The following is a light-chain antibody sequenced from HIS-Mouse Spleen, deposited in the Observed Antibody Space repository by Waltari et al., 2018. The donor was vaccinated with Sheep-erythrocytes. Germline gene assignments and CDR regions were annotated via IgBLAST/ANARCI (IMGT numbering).Light chain of an antibody. J-gene: IGLJ3*02. Sequence: QSALTQPPSASGSPGQSVTISRTGTSSDVGGFTYVSWYQQHPGKAPKLMIYEVSTRPSGVPDRFSGSKSGNTASLTVSGLQAEDEADYYCSSYAGSNWVFGGGTKLTVL. V-gene: IGLV2-8*01. CDR3: SSYAGSNWV. CDR2: EVS. CDR1: SSDVGGFTY.